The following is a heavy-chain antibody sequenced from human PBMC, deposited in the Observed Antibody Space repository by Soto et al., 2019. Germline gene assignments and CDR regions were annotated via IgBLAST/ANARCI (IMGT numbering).Heavy chain of an antibody. J-gene: IGHJ4*02. CDR1: RRSINGRDSY. Sequence: TLSLTCSVSRRSINGRDSYWHWLRQNPGKGLEWIGFIYYTGSTYCSPSLRSRCSMSLDTSENQFSLKLSSVTAADRAVYYCARSGRPLTEFHSWGQGILVTVS. CDR3: ARSGRPLTEFHS. V-gene: IGHV4-31*03. CDR2: IYYTGST. D-gene: IGHD6-25*01.